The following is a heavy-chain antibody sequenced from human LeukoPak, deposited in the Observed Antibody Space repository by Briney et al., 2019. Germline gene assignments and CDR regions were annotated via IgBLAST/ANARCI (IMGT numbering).Heavy chain of an antibody. J-gene: IGHJ6*03. V-gene: IGHV3-53*01. CDR1: GFTVSSNY. CDR2: IYSGGST. CDR3: ARGLRFLEWYASSYMDV. D-gene: IGHD3-3*01. Sequence: GGSLRLSCAASGFTVSSNYMSWVRQAPGKGVEWVSVIYSGGSTYYAYSLKGRFTISRDNSKTTLYLQMNSLRAEDTAVYYCARGLRFLEWYASSYMDVWGKGTTVTVSS.